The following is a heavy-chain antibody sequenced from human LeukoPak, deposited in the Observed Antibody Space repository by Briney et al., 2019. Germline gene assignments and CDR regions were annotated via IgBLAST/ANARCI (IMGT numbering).Heavy chain of an antibody. CDR2: IVVGSGST. V-gene: IGHV1-58*02. D-gene: IGHD6-19*01. Sequence: SVKVSCKASGFTFTSSAMQWVRQARGQRLEWIGWIVVGSGSTHYAQKFQQRVTITRDMSRETVYMELSSLRAEDTAVYYCARNSGWNGVSWGQGTLVTVSS. CDR1: GFTFTSSA. J-gene: IGHJ4*02. CDR3: ARNSGWNGVS.